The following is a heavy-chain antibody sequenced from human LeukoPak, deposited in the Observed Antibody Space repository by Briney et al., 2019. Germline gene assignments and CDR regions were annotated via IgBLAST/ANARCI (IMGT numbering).Heavy chain of an antibody. CDR2: IIPIFGTA. V-gene: IGHV1-69*05. Sequence: APVKVSSKASGGTFSSYAISWVREAPGHGLEWRGGIIPIFGTANYAQKFQGRVTITTDESTSTAYMELSSLRSEDTAVYYCARDLPAGVVPATNNWFDPWGQGTLVTVSS. CDR1: GGTFSSYA. J-gene: IGHJ5*02. D-gene: IGHD2-2*01. CDR3: ARDLPAGVVPATNNWFDP.